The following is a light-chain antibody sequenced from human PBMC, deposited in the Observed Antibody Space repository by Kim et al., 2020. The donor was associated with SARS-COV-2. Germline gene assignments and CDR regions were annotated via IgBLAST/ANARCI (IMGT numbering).Light chain of an antibody. J-gene: IGLJ3*02. CDR2: EDN. Sequence: GKTVTISSSSYSGSIGSNYVQWYQQRPGRSPTTMIYEDNQRPSGVPDRFSGYIVYSSNSAYLTISGLKNEDEADYYCQSYDGTNWVLGGGTKVTVL. CDR1: SGSIGSNY. CDR3: QSYDGTNWV. V-gene: IGLV6-57*01.